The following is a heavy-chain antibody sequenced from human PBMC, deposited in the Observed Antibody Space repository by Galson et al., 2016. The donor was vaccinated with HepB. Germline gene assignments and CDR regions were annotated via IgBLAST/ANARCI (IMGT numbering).Heavy chain of an antibody. Sequence: SLRLSCAASGFTFSTYGMHWVRQAPGKGLEWVAVISYDGSNKKYADSVKGRFTISRDNSKNTLYLQMNSLRVEDTATYFCAQRRLGLGNFYFDYWGQGTLVTVSS. D-gene: IGHD3-16*01. J-gene: IGHJ4*02. V-gene: IGHV3-30*18. CDR2: ISYDGSNK. CDR1: GFTFSTYG. CDR3: AQRRLGLGNFYFDY.